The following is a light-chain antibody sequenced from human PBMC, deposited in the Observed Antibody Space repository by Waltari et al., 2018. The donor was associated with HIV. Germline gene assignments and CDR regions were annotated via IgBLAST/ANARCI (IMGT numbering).Light chain of an antibody. J-gene: IGLJ2*01. CDR1: RSAGGGYNF. Sequence: QSALTQHASVSVSHGQSITIPCPGTRSAGGGYNFVFWYQQHTGKQPTPLIYDVSNRPSGVSNRFSGSKSGNTASLTISGLQAEDEADYYCSSYTSSSTLVFGGGTKLTVL. V-gene: IGLV2-14*03. CDR2: DVS. CDR3: SSYTSSSTLV.